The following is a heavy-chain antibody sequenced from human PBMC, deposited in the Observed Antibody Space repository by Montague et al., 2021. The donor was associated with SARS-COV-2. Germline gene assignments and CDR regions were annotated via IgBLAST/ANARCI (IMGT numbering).Heavy chain of an antibody. CDR1: GDSVSSYSAA. V-gene: IGHV6-1*01. CDR2: TYYRSKWYN. CDR3: ARGVYYDGSGYYSFDY. Sequence: CAISGDSVSSYSAAWNWIRQSPSIGLEWLGRTYYRSKWYNDYALSVKSRITINPDTSKNHFSLQLNSVTPEDTAIYYCARGVYYDGSGYYSFDYWGQGTLVIVST. D-gene: IGHD3-22*01. J-gene: IGHJ4*02.